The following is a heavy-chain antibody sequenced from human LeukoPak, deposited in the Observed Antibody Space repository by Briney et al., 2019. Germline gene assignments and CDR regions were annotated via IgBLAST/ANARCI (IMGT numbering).Heavy chain of an antibody. CDR3: AGISAGRYGMDV. CDR2: VYYTGST. CDR1: GGSVTSGGYY. J-gene: IGHJ6*02. Sequence: PSETLSLTCTVSGGSVTSGGYYWSWIRQHPEKGLEWIGYVYYTGSTYYNPSLKSRVTISSDTSKNQFSLKVSSVTAADTAVYYCAGISAGRYGMDVWGQGTTVTVSS. V-gene: IGHV4-31*03. D-gene: IGHD6-6*01.